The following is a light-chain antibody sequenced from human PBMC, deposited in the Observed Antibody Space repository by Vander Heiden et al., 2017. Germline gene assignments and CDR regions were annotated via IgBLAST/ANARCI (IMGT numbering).Light chain of an antibody. J-gene: IGKJ2*01. V-gene: IGKV3-15*01. Sequence: EIVMTQSPAPLSVSPGERATLPCRASQSVSSNLAWYQQKPGQAPRLLIYGASTRATGIPARFSGSGSGTEFTLTISSLQSEDFAVYYCQQYNNWPPKYTFGQGTKLEIK. CDR3: QQYNNWPPKYT. CDR2: GAS. CDR1: QSVSSN.